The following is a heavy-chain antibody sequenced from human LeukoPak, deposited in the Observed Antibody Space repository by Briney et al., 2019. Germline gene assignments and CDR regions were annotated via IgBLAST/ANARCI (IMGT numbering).Heavy chain of an antibody. D-gene: IGHD1-1*01. CDR1: GFTFSSYD. J-gene: IGHJ4*02. V-gene: IGHV3-30*18. Sequence: GRSLRLSCAASGFTFSSYDMHWVRQAPGKGLEWVAIISYDGNNKYYADSVKGRFTISRDNSKYTLYLQMNTLRVEDTAVYYCAKRNGFWGQGTLVTVSS. CDR2: ISYDGNNK. CDR3: AKRNGF.